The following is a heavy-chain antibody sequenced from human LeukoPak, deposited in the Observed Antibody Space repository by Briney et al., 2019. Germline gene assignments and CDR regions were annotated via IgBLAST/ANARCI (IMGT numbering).Heavy chain of an antibody. Sequence: SETLSLTCTASGSSISSSSYYWGWIRQPPGKGLEWIGSIYYSGSTYYNPSLKSRVTISVDTSKNQFSLKLSSVTAADTAVYYCARIRYYGPGGWFDPWGQGALVTVSS. V-gene: IGHV4-39*01. CDR3: ARIRYYGPGGWFDP. CDR2: IYYSGST. J-gene: IGHJ5*02. CDR1: GSSISSSSYY. D-gene: IGHD3-10*01.